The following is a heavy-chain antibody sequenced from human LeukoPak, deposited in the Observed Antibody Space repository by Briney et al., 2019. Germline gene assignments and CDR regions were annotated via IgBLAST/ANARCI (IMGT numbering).Heavy chain of an antibody. J-gene: IGHJ4*02. CDR2: IYPGDPDT. V-gene: IGHV5-51*01. D-gene: IGHD4-23*01. CDR1: GYSFTNYW. CDR3: ARRIYAGKAFDY. Sequence: GESLKISCKGSGYSFTNYWIGWVRQMPGRGLEWIGIIYPGDPDTKYSPSFQGQVTISADKSISTAYLQWSSLKDSDTAVYYCARRIYAGKAFDYWGQGTLVTVSS.